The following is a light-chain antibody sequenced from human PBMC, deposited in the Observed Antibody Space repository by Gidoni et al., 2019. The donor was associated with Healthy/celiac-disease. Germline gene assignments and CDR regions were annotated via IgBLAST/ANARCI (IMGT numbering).Light chain of an antibody. V-gene: IGKV4-1*01. CDR2: WAS. CDR1: QSVLYSSNNKNY. J-gene: IGKJ1*01. Sequence: DIVMTQSPDSLAVSLGERATINCKSSQSVLYSSNNKNYLAWYQQKPGQHPKLLIYWASTRGSGVTDRFSGSGSGTDFTLTISSMQAEDVAVYYCQQYYSTSWTFGQGTKVEIK. CDR3: QQYYSTSWT.